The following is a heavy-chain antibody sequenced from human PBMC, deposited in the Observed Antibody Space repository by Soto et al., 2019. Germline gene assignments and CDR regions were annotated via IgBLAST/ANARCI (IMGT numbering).Heavy chain of an antibody. Sequence: GGSLRLSCAASGFTFSSYAMSWVRQAPGKGLEWVSAISGSGGSTYYADSVKGRFTISRDNSKNTLYLQMNSLRAEDTAVYYCAKVTGPYYYYYMDVWGKGTTVTVSS. D-gene: IGHD2-8*02. CDR1: GFTFSSYA. V-gene: IGHV3-23*01. J-gene: IGHJ6*03. CDR3: AKVTGPYYYYYMDV. CDR2: ISGSGGST.